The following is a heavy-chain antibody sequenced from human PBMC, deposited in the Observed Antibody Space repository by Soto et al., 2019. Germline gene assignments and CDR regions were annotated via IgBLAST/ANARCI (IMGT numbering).Heavy chain of an antibody. Sequence: EVQLLESGGGLVQPGGSLRLSCAASGFTFSSYATSWVRQAPGKGLEWVSIISGSGGSTYYADSVKGRVTISRDNSENSLDLQMSSLRPEDTAGHYCAKTGVVSSGWYVFNYWGQGTLVTVSS. CDR2: ISGSGGST. CDR3: AKTGVVSSGWYVFNY. CDR1: GFTFSSYA. J-gene: IGHJ4*02. V-gene: IGHV3-23*01. D-gene: IGHD6-19*01.